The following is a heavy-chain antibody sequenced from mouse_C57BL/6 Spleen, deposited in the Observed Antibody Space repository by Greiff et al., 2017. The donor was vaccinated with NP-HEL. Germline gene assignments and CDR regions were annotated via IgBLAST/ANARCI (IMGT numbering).Heavy chain of an antibody. CDR1: GYTFTSYW. J-gene: IGHJ1*03. V-gene: IGHV1-69*01. D-gene: IGHD2-2*01. CDR2: IDPSDSYT. Sequence: QVQLKQPGAELVMPGASVKLSCKASGYTFTSYWMHWVKQRPGQGLEWIGEIDPSDSYTNYNQKFKGKSTLTVDKSSSTAYMQLSSLTSEDSAVYYCARRGVTTGYFDVWGTGTTVTVSS. CDR3: ARRGVTTGYFDV.